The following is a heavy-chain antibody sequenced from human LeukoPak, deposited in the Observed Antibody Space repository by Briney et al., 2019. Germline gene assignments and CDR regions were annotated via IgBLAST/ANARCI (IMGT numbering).Heavy chain of an antibody. V-gene: IGHV3-7*01. CDR2: IKQDGSEK. D-gene: IGHD1-26*01. J-gene: IGHJ4*02. CDR3: ASVSLAGGDYYFDY. Sequence: GGSLRLSCAASGFTFSSYWMSWVRQAPGKGLEWVSNIKQDGSEKYYVDSVKGRFTISRDDAKNSLYLQMNSLRAEDTAVYYCASVSLAGGDYYFDYWGQGTLVTVSS. CDR1: GFTFSSYW.